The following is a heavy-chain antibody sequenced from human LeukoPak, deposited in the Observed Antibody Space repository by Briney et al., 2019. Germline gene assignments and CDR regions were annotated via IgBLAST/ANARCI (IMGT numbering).Heavy chain of an antibody. CDR2: ISAYNGNT. J-gene: IGHJ6*02. CDR3: ARDRGYSGYDYYYYGMDV. CDR1: GYTFTSYG. D-gene: IGHD5-12*01. Sequence: GASVKVSCKASGYTFTSYGISWVRQAPGQGLERMGWISAYNGNTNYPQKLQGRVTMTTDTSTSTAYMELRSLRSDDTAVYYCARDRGYSGYDYYYYGMDVWGQGTTVTVSS. V-gene: IGHV1-18*01.